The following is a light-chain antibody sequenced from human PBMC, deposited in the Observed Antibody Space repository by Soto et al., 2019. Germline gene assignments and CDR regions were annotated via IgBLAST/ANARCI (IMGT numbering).Light chain of an antibody. V-gene: IGKV1-5*01. J-gene: IGKJ1*01. Sequence: DIQMTQSPSTLSASVGDRVTITCRASQSISSWLAWYQQKPGKAPNLLIYDASSLQSGVPSRFSVSGSGTEFTLTISSLQPEDFATYYCQQYGLYWSFGQGTKVEFK. CDR1: QSISSW. CDR2: DAS. CDR3: QQYGLYWS.